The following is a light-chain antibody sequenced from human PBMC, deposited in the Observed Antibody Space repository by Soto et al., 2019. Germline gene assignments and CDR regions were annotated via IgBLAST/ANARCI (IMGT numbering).Light chain of an antibody. J-gene: IGLJ3*02. Sequence: QSALTQPPSASGSRGQSVTISCTGTNIYVNYVSWFQQHPGKAPKLIIYEVSKRPSGVPDRFSGSKSGNTASLTVSGLQADYETDYYCSSYAGSDIWVFGGGTKLTVL. CDR3: SSYAGSDIWV. V-gene: IGLV2-8*01. CDR1: NIYVNY. CDR2: EVS.